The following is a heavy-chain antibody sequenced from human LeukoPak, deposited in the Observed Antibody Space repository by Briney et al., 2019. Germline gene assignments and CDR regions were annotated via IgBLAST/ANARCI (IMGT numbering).Heavy chain of an antibody. CDR3: AREGPSVVVVAANNWFDP. D-gene: IGHD2-15*01. CDR1: GGTFTSYA. Sequence: SVKVSCKASGGTFTSYAISWMRQAPGQGLEWMGGIIPIFGTANYAQKFQGRVTITADESTSTAYMELSSLRSEDTAVYYCAREGPSVVVVAANNWFDPWGQGTLVTVSS. CDR2: IIPIFGTA. V-gene: IGHV1-69*01. J-gene: IGHJ5*02.